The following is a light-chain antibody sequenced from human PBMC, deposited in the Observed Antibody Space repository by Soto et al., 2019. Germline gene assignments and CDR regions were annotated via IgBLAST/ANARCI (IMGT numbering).Light chain of an antibody. J-gene: IGLJ3*02. CDR1: SSDVGRYNY. Sequence: QSVLTQPASVSGSPGQSITISCTGTSSDVGRYNYVSWYQQHPGKAPKLIIYEVSNRPSGVSNRFSGSKSGNTASLTISGLQAEDVADYYCSSYTSSSTWVFGGGTKLTVL. CDR3: SSYTSSSTWV. V-gene: IGLV2-14*01. CDR2: EVS.